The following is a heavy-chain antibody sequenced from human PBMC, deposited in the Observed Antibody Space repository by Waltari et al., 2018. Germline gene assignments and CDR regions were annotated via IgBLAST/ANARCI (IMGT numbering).Heavy chain of an antibody. D-gene: IGHD1-26*01. CDR3: AKGHSGSYGLKD. CDR2: ISWNSDNI. J-gene: IGHJ4*02. V-gene: IGHV3-9*01. CDR1: GFNFDAYA. Sequence: VQLVESGGGLLQPGRSLRLRCAVSGFNFDAYAMHWVRQAPGKGLEWVSGISWNSDNIGYADSVKGRFTISRDNAKNSLYLQMNSLRPEDTALYYCAKGHSGSYGLKDWGQGTLVTVSS.